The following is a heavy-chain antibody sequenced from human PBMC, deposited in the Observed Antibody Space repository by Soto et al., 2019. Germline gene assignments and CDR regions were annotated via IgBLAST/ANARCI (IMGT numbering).Heavy chain of an antibody. D-gene: IGHD6-19*01. CDR2: IRSKAYGETT. CDR3: TVTPLSSDWKWIGFDY. CDR1: GFTFSDYA. V-gene: IGHV3-49*04. J-gene: IGHJ4*02. Sequence: PGGSLRLSCTSSGFTFSDYAVSWVRQAPGKGLEWVSFIRSKAYGETTEYAASVRGRFTISREDSTSIAYLQMNSLKIEDTAVYYCTVTPLSSDWKWIGFDYWGQGTLVTVSS.